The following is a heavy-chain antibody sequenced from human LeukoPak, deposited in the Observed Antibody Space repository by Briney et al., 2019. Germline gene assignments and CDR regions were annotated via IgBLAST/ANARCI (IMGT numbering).Heavy chain of an antibody. D-gene: IGHD2-2*01. CDR2: IRGSNGNT. CDR3: ATEESPAAGVDY. V-gene: IGHV1-18*01. CDR1: GYTFTSYG. J-gene: IGHJ4*02. Sequence: ASVKVSCKASGYTFTSYGVSWVRQAPAQGLEWMGWIRGSNGNTYYAQKFQGRVTMTTDTSTSTAYMELRSLRADDTAVYYCATEESPAAGVDYWGQGTLVTVSS.